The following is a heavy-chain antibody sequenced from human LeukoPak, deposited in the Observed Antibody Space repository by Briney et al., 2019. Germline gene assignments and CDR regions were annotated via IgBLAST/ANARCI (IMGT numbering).Heavy chain of an antibody. CDR1: GGSFSGYY. J-gene: IGHJ4*02. CDR2: INHSGST. V-gene: IGHV4-34*01. D-gene: IGHD2-2*01. CDR3: ARSIVVVPAAIWSV. Sequence: PSETLSLTCAVYGGSFSGYYWSWIRQPPGKGLEWIGEINHSGSTNCNPSLKSRVTISVDTSKNQFSLKLSSVTAADTAVYYCARSIVVVPAAIWSVWGQGTLVTVSS.